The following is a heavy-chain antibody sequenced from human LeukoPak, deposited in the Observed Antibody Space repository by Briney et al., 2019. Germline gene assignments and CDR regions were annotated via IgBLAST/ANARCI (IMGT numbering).Heavy chain of an antibody. D-gene: IGHD3-22*01. CDR1: GGSISSYY. J-gene: IGHJ1*01. Sequence: SETLSLTCTVSGGSISSYYWSWIRQPPGKGLEWIGYIYYSGSTNYNPSLKSRVTISVDTYKNQFSLKLSSVTAADTAVYYCARGSSYYDSSGSPGKYFQHWGQGTLVTVSS. CDR2: IYYSGST. V-gene: IGHV4-59*01. CDR3: ARGSSYYDSSGSPGKYFQH.